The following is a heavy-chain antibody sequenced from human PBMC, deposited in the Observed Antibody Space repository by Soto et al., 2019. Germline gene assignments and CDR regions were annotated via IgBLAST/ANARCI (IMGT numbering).Heavy chain of an antibody. Sequence: SETLSLTCAVYGGSFSGYYWSWIRQPPGKGLEWIGEINHSGSTNYNPSLKSRVTISVDTSKNQFSLKLSSVTAADTAVYYCARSTGPRALYDFWSGYYLKPNWFDPWGQGTLVTVSS. CDR2: INHSGST. D-gene: IGHD3-3*01. J-gene: IGHJ5*02. V-gene: IGHV4-34*01. CDR1: GGSFSGYY. CDR3: ARSTGPRALYDFWSGYYLKPNWFDP.